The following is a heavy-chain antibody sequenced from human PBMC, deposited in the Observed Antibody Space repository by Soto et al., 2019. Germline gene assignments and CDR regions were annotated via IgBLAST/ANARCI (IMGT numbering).Heavy chain of an antibody. Sequence: GGSLRLSCAASGFTFDDYAMHWVRQAPGKGLEWVSGISWNSGSIGYADSVKGRFTISRDNAKNSLYLQMNSLRAEDTALYYCAKDIGGDTAMVVNYWGQGTLVTVSS. J-gene: IGHJ4*02. CDR3: AKDIGGDTAMVVNY. V-gene: IGHV3-9*01. D-gene: IGHD5-18*01. CDR2: ISWNSGSI. CDR1: GFTFDDYA.